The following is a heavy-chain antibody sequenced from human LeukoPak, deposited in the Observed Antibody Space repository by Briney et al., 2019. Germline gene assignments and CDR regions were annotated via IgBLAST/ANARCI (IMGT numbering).Heavy chain of an antibody. Sequence: PGGSLRLSCAASGFTFSSYSMNWVRQAPGKGLEWVSVIYSGGSTYYADSVKGRFTISRDNSKNTLYLQMNSLRAEDTAVYYCARWGASAAFDIWGQGTMVTVSS. CDR1: GFTFSSYS. CDR2: IYSGGST. D-gene: IGHD1-26*01. V-gene: IGHV3-53*01. J-gene: IGHJ3*02. CDR3: ARWGASAAFDI.